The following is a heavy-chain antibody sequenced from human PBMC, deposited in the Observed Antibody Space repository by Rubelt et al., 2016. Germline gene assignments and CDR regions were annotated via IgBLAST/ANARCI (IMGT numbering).Heavy chain of an antibody. D-gene: IGHD4-17*01. V-gene: IGHV3-74*02. J-gene: IGHJ4*02. CDR1: GFTFSGIW. Sequence: EVQLVESGGGLVQPGGSLRLSCAASGFTFSGIWMHWARQGPGKGLVWLSRINGGGSDTTYADSVKGRFTISRDNAKNTLYLQMNSLRAEDTAVYYCVSDPLRDDSGVHMTNYWGQGALVIVSS. CDR3: VSDPLRDDSGVHMTNY. CDR2: INGGGSDT.